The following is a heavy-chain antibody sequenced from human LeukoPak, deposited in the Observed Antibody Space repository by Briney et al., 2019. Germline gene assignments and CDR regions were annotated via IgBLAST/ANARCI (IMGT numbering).Heavy chain of an antibody. CDR3: ARSYYYDSSGYPGALGY. Sequence: SETLSLTCTVSGGSISSYYWSSIRQPPGKGLEWIGYIYYSGSTNYNPSLKSRVTISVDTSKNQFSLKLSSVTAADTAVYYCARSYYYDSSGYPGALGYWGQGTLVTVSS. D-gene: IGHD3-22*01. V-gene: IGHV4-59*08. CDR1: GGSISSYY. J-gene: IGHJ4*02. CDR2: IYYSGST.